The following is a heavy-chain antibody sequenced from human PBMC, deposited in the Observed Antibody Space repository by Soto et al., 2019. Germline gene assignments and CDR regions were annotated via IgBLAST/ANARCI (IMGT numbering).Heavy chain of an antibody. CDR2: IYYSGST. V-gene: IGHV4-59*01. CDR3: ARDRGYSYGSYYYGMDV. Sequence: SETLSLTCTVSGVSISSYYWSWIRQPPGKGLEWIGYIYYSGSTNYNPSLKSRVTISVDTSKNQFSLKLSSVTAADTAMYYCARDRGYSYGSYYYGMDVWGQGTTVTVSS. CDR1: GVSISSYY. D-gene: IGHD5-18*01. J-gene: IGHJ6*02.